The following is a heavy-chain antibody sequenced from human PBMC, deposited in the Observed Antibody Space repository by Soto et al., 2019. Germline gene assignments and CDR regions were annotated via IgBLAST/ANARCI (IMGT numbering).Heavy chain of an antibody. V-gene: IGHV1-18*01. CDR3: ASRSPAFDY. J-gene: IGHJ4*02. Sequence: QVQLVQSGPEVKKPGASVKVSCKTSGYTFTSYGISWVRQAPGQGLEWMGWISTYKGNTNYAQKFQGRVTMTTETSTSTAYMELRSLRSDDPAVYFCASRSPAFDYWGQGTLVPVSS. CDR2: ISTYKGNT. CDR1: GYTFTSYG.